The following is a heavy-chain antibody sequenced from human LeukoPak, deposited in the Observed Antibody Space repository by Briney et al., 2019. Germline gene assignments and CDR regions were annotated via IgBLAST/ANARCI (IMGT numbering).Heavy chain of an antibody. D-gene: IGHD5-18*01. J-gene: IGHJ4*02. CDR2: IYDSGST. V-gene: IGHV4-38-2*01. CDR1: GYSISSGYY. Sequence: SETLSLTCAVSGYSISSGYYWGWIRQPPGKGLELIGYIYDSGSTNYNPSLKSRVTISVDTPKNQFSLKLSSVTAADTAVYYCARHGGGYSYDYWGQGTLVTVSS. CDR3: ARHGGGYSYDY.